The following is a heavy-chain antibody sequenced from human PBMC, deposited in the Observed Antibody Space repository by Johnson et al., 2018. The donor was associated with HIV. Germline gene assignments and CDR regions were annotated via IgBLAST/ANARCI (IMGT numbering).Heavy chain of an antibody. CDR3: ARYPIRDDAFDI. V-gene: IGHV3-7*01. CDR1: GFTFSSSA. CDR2: LNQDGSET. J-gene: IGHJ3*02. Sequence: VQLVESGGGVVQPGKSLRLSCAASGFTFSSSAMHWVRQAPGKGPEWVANLNQDGSETYYVASVKGRFTISRDNAKNSLYLQMNSLRGEDAAMYYCARYPIRDDAFDIWGQGTRVTVSS.